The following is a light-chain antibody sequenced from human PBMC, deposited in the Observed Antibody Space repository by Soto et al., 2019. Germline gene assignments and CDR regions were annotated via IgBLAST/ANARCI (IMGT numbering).Light chain of an antibody. Sequence: EIVMTQSPATRSVSPGERATLSCRASQSISNNLAWYQQKPGQAPRFLIYGASTRATGIPARFSGSGSGTEFTLTISSLQSEDFAIYFCQQYYNWPPITFGQGTRLEIK. CDR3: QQYYNWPPIT. CDR2: GAS. V-gene: IGKV3-15*01. CDR1: QSISNN. J-gene: IGKJ5*01.